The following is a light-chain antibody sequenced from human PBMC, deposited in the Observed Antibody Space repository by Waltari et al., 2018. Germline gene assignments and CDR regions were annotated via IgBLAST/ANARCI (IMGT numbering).Light chain of an antibody. J-gene: IGKJ3*01. CDR3: QQYNSYPFT. Sequence: QMTQSPSTQSASLGERLNITCRASQRISSWLAWYQQKPGKAPKLLIYKASSLVSGVPSRFSGSGSGTEFTLTISSLQPDDFATYYCQQYNSYPFTFGPGTKVDIK. CDR2: KAS. CDR1: QRISSW. V-gene: IGKV1-5*03.